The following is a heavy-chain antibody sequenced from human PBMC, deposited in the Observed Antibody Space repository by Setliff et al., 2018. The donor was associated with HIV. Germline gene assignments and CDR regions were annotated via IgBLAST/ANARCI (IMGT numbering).Heavy chain of an antibody. D-gene: IGHD3-16*01. CDR3: ARDDSVWGGNNWFET. J-gene: IGHJ5*02. Sequence: PSETLSLTCSVSGDSISNYFWTWIRQPAGKGLEWIGRINTRGNTNYNPSLKSRVTMSIDTSKNQFSMNLASVTAADTAVYYCARDDSVWGGNNWFETWGQGTLVTVSS. CDR2: INTRGNT. CDR1: GDSISNYF. V-gene: IGHV4-4*07.